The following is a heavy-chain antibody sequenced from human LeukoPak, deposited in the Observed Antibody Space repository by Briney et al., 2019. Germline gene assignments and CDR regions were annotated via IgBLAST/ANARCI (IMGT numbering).Heavy chain of an antibody. CDR3: ARVARDYYGLGSYYKNFGSPWVFFAY. CDR2: IIPILGIA. D-gene: IGHD3-10*01. J-gene: IGHJ4*02. Sequence: ASVKVSCKASGGTFSSYAISWVRQAPGQGLEWMGRIIPILGIADYAQKFQGRVTITADKSTSTAYMELSSLRSEDTAVYYCARVARDYYGLGSYYKNFGSPWVFFAYWGQGTLVTVSS. CDR1: GGTFSSYA. V-gene: IGHV1-69*04.